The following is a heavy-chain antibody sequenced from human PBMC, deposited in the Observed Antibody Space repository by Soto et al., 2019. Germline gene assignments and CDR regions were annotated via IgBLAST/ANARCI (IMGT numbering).Heavy chain of an antibody. CDR2: IYSKAGTI. CDR1: GYIFNNFG. V-gene: IGHV1-18*01. CDR3: AGDIDFDIDY. D-gene: IGHD3-9*01. Sequence: QVQLVQSGAEVQKPGASVKVSCKTSGYIFNNFGITWVRQAPGLGLEWLGWIYSKAGTINFAQKFQVRVTMTTDTSTSTAYIEVRRVFDDSAVYFCAGDIDFDIDYWGQGTLVTVS. J-gene: IGHJ4*02.